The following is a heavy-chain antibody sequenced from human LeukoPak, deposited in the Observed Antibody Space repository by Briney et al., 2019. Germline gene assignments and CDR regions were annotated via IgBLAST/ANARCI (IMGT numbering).Heavy chain of an antibody. CDR2: IRYDGTNR. V-gene: IGHV3-30*02. D-gene: IGHD2-15*01. CDR1: GFTFSTYG. J-gene: IGHJ4*02. CDR3: AKDVGWHYFDY. Sequence: GGSLRLSCAASGFTFSTYGMHWVRQAPGKGLEWVSFIRYDGTNRYYAESVKGRFTISRDNSKNTLYLQMNSLRAEDTAVYYCAKDVGWHYFDYWGQGTLVTVSS.